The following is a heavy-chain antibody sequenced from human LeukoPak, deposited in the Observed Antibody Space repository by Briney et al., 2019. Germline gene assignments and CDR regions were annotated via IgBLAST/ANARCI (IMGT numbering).Heavy chain of an antibody. D-gene: IGHD3-22*01. V-gene: IGHV3-9*01. CDR2: ISWNSGSI. J-gene: IGHJ4*02. Sequence: PGGSLRLSCAASGFTFDDYAMHWVRQAPGKGLEWVSGISWNSGSIGYADSVKGRFTISRDNAKNSLYLQINSLRAEDTALYYCAKARTYYYDSSGPTDWGQGTLVTVSS. CDR1: GFTFDDYA. CDR3: AKARTYYYDSSGPTD.